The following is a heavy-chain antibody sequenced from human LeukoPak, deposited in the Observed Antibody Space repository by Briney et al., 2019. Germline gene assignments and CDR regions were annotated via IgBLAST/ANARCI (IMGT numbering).Heavy chain of an antibody. CDR1: GYTFIFDG. CDR3: ARDGDGLSFDY. D-gene: IGHD5-24*01. J-gene: IGHJ4*02. Sequence: ASVKVSCKASGYTFIFDGISWVRQAPGQGLEWMGWISAYNGNTNYAQKLQGRVTMTTDTSTSTAYMELRSLRSDDTAVYYCARDGDGLSFDYWGQGTLVTVSS. CDR2: ISAYNGNT. V-gene: IGHV1-18*01.